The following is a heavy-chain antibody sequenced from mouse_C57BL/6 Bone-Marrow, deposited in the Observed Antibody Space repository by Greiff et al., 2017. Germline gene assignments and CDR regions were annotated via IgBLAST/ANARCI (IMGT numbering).Heavy chain of an antibody. CDR3: GRRRDEEGYFDY. J-gene: IGHJ2*01. Sequence: VQVVESGAELARPGASVKLSCKASGYTFTSYGISWVKQRTGQGLEWIGEIYPRSGNTYYNEKFKGKATLTADKSSSTAYMELRSLPSEDSAVYFCGRRRDEEGYFDYWGQGTTLTVSS. D-gene: IGHD3-3*01. V-gene: IGHV1-81*01. CDR1: GYTFTSYG. CDR2: IYPRSGNT.